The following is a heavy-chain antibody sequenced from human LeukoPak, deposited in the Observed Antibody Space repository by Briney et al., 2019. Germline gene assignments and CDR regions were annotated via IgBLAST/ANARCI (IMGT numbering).Heavy chain of an antibody. CDR1: GFTFSDSH. CDR3: ARGWSVPGY. D-gene: IGHD2-15*01. CDR2: IQQDGNEK. V-gene: IGHV3-7*01. Sequence: GGSLRLSCAASGFTFSDSHMSWVRQAPGKGLEWVASIQQDGNEKYFADSVKGRFTISKDNAKNSLYLQMNSLRAEDTAVYYCARGWSVPGYWGQGTLVTVSS. J-gene: IGHJ4*02.